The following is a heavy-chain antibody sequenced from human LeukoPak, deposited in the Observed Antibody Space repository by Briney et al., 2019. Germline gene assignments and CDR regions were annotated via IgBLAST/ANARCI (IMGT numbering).Heavy chain of an antibody. CDR2: IYPTDSDA. CDR1: GYPFTTYW. J-gene: IGHJ4*02. CDR3: GASPSQTGTERCY. D-gene: IGHD1-1*01. V-gene: IGHV5-51*01. Sequence: GESLKISCTLSGYPFTTYWIGWVRQMPGKGLEWTGVIYPTDSDARYSPSFQGQVSISVDKSISTVYLQWNSLKASDSAMYYCGASPSQTGTERCYWGQRTLVTVSS.